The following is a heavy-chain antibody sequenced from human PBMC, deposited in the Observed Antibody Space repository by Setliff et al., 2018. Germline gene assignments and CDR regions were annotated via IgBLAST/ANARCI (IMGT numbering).Heavy chain of an antibody. J-gene: IGHJ4*02. CDR1: GYNFGNYW. V-gene: IGHV5-51*01. CDR3: SKAARYFDFWSGFPAVDS. Sequence: GEALKISCKGFGYNFGNYWIAWVRQRPGKGLEWMGIIYPGDSDTRYSPSFQGQVTISGDKSISTAYLSWSSLKASDTAMYYCSKAARYFDFWSGFPAVDSWGQGTMVTVS. CDR2: IYPGDSDT. D-gene: IGHD3-3*01.